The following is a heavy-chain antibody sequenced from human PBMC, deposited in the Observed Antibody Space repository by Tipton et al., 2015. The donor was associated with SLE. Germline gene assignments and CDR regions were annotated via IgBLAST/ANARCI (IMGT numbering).Heavy chain of an antibody. CDR1: GGSFSGYY. D-gene: IGHD1-1*01. J-gene: IGHJ6*03. V-gene: IGHV4-34*01. CDR3: ARAPGLERSYFYYYYMDV. Sequence: GLVKPSETLSLTCAVYGGSFSGYYWSWIRQPPGKGLEWIGDINHSGSTNYNPSLKSRVTISVDTSKNQFLLRLSSATAADTAVYYCARAPGLERSYFYYYYMDVWGKGTTVTVSS. CDR2: INHSGST.